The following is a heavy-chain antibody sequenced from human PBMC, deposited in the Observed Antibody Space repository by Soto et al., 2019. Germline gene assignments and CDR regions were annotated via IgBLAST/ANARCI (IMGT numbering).Heavy chain of an antibody. V-gene: IGHV3-30-3*01. CDR3: ARPLWRDDYNWGYFDL. D-gene: IGHD4-4*01. CDR1: GFTFSSYA. J-gene: IGHJ2*01. Sequence: QVQLVESGGGVVQPGRSLRLSCAASGFTFSSYAMHWVRQAPGKGLXXVAVISYDGSNKYYADSVKGRFTISRDNSKNTLYLQMNSLRXXDTAXYYCARPLWRDDYNWGYFDLWGRGTLVTVSS. CDR2: ISYDGSNK.